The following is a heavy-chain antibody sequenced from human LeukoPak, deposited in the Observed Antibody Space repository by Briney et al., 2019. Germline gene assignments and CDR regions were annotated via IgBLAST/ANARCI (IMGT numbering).Heavy chain of an antibody. CDR3: GRESRRGHAFYI. D-gene: IGHD3-16*01. CDR2: ISSNGGST. CDR1: GFTFSNYA. V-gene: IGHV3-64*01. Sequence: PGGSLRLSSAASGFTFSNYATHWVRQAPGKRLEYVSAISSNGGSTYYANSVKGRFTISRDKSKNTVYLKMGSLRAEDMAVYYCGRESRRGHAFYIWGPRKMVTVSS. J-gene: IGHJ3*02.